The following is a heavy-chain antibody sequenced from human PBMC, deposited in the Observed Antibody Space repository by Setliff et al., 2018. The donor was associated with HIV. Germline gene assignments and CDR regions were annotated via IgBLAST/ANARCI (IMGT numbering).Heavy chain of an antibody. D-gene: IGHD3-22*01. CDR3: ARDTGYYDSSGYYAEYFQH. CDR2: IHEDGTQK. V-gene: IGHV3-7*01. J-gene: IGHJ1*01. CDR1: GFTFNNYC. Sequence: GGSLRLSCAASGFTFNNYCMTWVRQAPGKGLEWVANIHEDGTQKYFVDSVRGRFTISRDNAKNSLYLQMNSLRAEDTAVYYCARDTGYYDSSGYYAEYFQHWGQGTLVTVSS.